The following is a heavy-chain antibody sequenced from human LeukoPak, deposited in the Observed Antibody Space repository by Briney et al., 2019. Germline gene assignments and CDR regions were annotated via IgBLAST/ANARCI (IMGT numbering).Heavy chain of an antibody. Sequence: SETLSLTCTVSGGSISSYYWSWIRQPPGKGLEWIGYIYYSGSTNYNPSLKSRVTISVDTSKNQFPLKLGSVTAADTAVYYCARRAPYSYEWSTLDYWGQGTLVTVSS. CDR3: ARRAPYSYEWSTLDY. J-gene: IGHJ4*02. V-gene: IGHV4-59*08. CDR1: GGSISSYY. D-gene: IGHD5-18*01. CDR2: IYYSGST.